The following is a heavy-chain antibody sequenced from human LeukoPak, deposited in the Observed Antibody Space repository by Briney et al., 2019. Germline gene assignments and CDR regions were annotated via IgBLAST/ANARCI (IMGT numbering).Heavy chain of an antibody. CDR3: AADPVVELYGFWSGF. D-gene: IGHD3-3*01. Sequence: SVKVSCKASGFTFTSSAVQWVRQARGQRLEWIGWIVVGSGNTNCAQKFQERVTITRDMSTSTAYMELSSLRSEDTAVYYCAADPVVELYGFWSGFWGQGTLVTVSS. V-gene: IGHV1-58*01. CDR2: IVVGSGNT. CDR1: GFTFTSSA. J-gene: IGHJ4*02.